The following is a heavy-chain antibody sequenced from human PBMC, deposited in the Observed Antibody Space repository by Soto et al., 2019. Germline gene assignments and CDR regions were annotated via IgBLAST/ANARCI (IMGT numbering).Heavy chain of an antibody. CDR1: GGSISSSSYY. CDR3: ARLNYGHYGCSGGSCLTEYNRFDP. J-gene: IGHJ5*02. Sequence: QLQLQESGPGLVKPSETLSLTCTVSGGSISSSSYYWGWIRQPPGKGLEWIGSIYYSGSTYYNPSLKSRVAISVDTSKNQFSLKLSSVTAADTAVYYCARLNYGHYGCSGGSCLTEYNRFDPWGQGTLVTVSS. D-gene: IGHD2-15*01. CDR2: IYYSGST. V-gene: IGHV4-39*01.